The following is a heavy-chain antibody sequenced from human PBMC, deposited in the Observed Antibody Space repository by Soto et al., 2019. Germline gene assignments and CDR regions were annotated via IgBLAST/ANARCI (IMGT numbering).Heavy chain of an antibody. CDR3: ARERTLTIAARRVGGYYMDV. Sequence: PSETLSLTCAVYGGSFSGYYWSWIRQPPGKGLEWIGEINHSGSTNYNPSLKSRVTISVDTSKNQFSLKLSSVTAADTAVYYCARERTLTIAARRVGGYYMDVWGKGTTVTVSS. V-gene: IGHV4-34*01. CDR2: INHSGST. J-gene: IGHJ6*03. D-gene: IGHD6-6*01. CDR1: GGSFSGYY.